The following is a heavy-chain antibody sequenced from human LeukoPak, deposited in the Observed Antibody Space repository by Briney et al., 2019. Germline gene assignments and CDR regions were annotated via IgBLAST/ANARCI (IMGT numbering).Heavy chain of an antibody. CDR3: ARSVGDTAMVYLPDY. CDR1: GYTFTSYG. D-gene: IGHD5-18*01. Sequence: ASVKVSCNASGYTFTSYGISWVRQAPGQGLEWMGWISAYNGNTNYAQKLQGRVTMTTDTSTSTAYMELRSLRSDDTAVYYCARSVGDTAMVYLPDYWGQGTLVTVSS. CDR2: ISAYNGNT. V-gene: IGHV1-18*01. J-gene: IGHJ4*02.